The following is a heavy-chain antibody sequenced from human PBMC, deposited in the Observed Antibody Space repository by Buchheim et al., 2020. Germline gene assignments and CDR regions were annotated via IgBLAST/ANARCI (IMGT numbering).Heavy chain of an antibody. D-gene: IGHD2-15*01. CDR1: GGSFSGYY. CDR2: INHSGST. Sequence: QVQLQQWGAGLLKPSETLSLTCAVYGGSFSGYYWSWIRQPPGKGLEWIGEINHSGSTNYNPSLKSRVTISVDTSKNQFFLKLSSVTAADTAVYYCATVAATPGWFDPWGQGTL. J-gene: IGHJ5*02. V-gene: IGHV4-34*01. CDR3: ATVAATPGWFDP.